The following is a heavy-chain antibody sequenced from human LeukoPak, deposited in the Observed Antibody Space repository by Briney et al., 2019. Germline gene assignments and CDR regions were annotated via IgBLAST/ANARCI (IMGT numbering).Heavy chain of an antibody. Sequence: SETLSLTCTVSGGSISSGSYYWSWIRQPAGKGLEWIGRIYTSGSTNYNPSLKSRVTISVDTSKNQFSLKLSSVTAADTAVYYCARAGMATVEFDYWGQGTLVTVSS. D-gene: IGHD5-24*01. J-gene: IGHJ4*02. CDR1: GGSISSGSYY. V-gene: IGHV4-61*02. CDR2: IYTSGST. CDR3: ARAGMATVEFDY.